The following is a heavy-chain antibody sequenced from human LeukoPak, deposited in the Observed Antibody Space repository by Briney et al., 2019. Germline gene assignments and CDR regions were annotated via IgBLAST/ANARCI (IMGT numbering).Heavy chain of an antibody. D-gene: IGHD2-8*01. J-gene: IGHJ4*02. Sequence: GGSLRLSCAAYGFTFSSYAMSWVRQAPGKGLEWVSGVSGSGGTTYYADSVKGRFTISRDNSKNTLYLQMNSLRAEDTAVYYCAKDPVRDIVLMAYALWGQGTLVTVSS. V-gene: IGHV3-23*01. CDR1: GFTFSSYA. CDR2: VSGSGGTT. CDR3: AKDPVRDIVLMAYAL.